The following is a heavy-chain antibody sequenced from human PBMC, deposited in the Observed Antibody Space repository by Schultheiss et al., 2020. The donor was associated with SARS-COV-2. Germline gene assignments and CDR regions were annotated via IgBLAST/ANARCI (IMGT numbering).Heavy chain of an antibody. CDR1: GFTFSSYW. V-gene: IGHV3-7*01. D-gene: IGHD3-9*01. J-gene: IGHJ6*02. CDR3: ARVSYDSLYHYYYYGMDV. CDR2: IKQDGSEK. Sequence: GESLKISCAASGFTFSSYWMSWVRQAPGKGLEWVANIKQDGSEKYYVDSVKGRFTISRDNAKNSLYLQMNSLRAEDTAVYYCARVSYDSLYHYYYYGMDVWGQGTTVTVSS.